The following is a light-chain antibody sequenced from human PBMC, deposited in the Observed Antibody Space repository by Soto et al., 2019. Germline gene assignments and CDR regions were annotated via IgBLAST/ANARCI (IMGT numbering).Light chain of an antibody. J-gene: IGKJ1*01. V-gene: IGKV1-39*01. Sequence: DIQMTQSPSSLSASVGDRVTITCRASQSISSSVNWYQQKPGKAPKLLIYAASSLHSGVPSRFSGSGSGTDFTLTIRILQPEDVATYYCQKSYSTSWTFGQGANGDIK. CDR2: AAS. CDR3: QKSYSTSWT. CDR1: QSISSS.